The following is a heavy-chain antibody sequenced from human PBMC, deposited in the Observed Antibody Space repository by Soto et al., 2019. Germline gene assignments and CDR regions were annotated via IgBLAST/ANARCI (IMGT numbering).Heavy chain of an antibody. D-gene: IGHD4-17*01. CDR1: GGSISSSSYY. Sequence: SETLSLTCTVSGGSISSSSYYWGWIRQPPGKGLEWIGSIYYSGSTYYNPSLKSRVTISVDTSKNQFSLKLSSVTAADTAVYYCARRYGDFSVDAFDIWGQGTMVTVSS. V-gene: IGHV4-39*01. J-gene: IGHJ3*02. CDR2: IYYSGST. CDR3: ARRYGDFSVDAFDI.